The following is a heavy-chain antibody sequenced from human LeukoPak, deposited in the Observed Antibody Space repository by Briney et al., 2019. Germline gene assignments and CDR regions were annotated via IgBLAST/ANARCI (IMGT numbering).Heavy chain of an antibody. Sequence: GRSLRLSCAASGFTFSSYGMHWVRQATGKGLEWVAVISYDGSNKYYADSVKGRFTISRDNSKNTLYLQMNSLRAEDTAVYYCAKDALVVVTNIYFDYWGQGTLVTVSS. J-gene: IGHJ4*02. CDR1: GFTFSSYG. V-gene: IGHV3-30*18. D-gene: IGHD3-22*01. CDR3: AKDALVVVTNIYFDY. CDR2: ISYDGSNK.